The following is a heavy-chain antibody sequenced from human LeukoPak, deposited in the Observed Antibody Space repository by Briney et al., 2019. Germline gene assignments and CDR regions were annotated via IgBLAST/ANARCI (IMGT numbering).Heavy chain of an antibody. CDR1: GFTFSSYG. D-gene: IGHD4-17*01. CDR2: LRYDGSNK. CDR3: AKSLSHAYGDQGYFDY. Sequence: PGGSVRLSCAASGFTFSSYGMNWVRQAPGKGLEWVAFLRYDGSNKYYADSVKGRFTISRDNSKNTLYLQMNSLRAEDTAVYYCAKSLSHAYGDQGYFDYWGQGTLVTVSS. V-gene: IGHV3-30*02. J-gene: IGHJ4*02.